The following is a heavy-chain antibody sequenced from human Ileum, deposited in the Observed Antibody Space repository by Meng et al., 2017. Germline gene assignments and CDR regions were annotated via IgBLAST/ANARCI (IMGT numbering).Heavy chain of an antibody. CDR3: ARGGDGYNYFDF. D-gene: IGHD5-24*01. J-gene: IGHJ4*02. CDR1: GYTFTSYY. V-gene: IGHV1-46*01. CDR2: INPRGGIT. Sequence: ASVKVSCKASGYTFTSYYMHWVRQAPGQGLEWMGLINPRGGITTDAQKFQGRVAMTTDTSTSTVYMELSSLRSEDTAVYYCARGGDGYNYFDFWGQGTLVTVSS.